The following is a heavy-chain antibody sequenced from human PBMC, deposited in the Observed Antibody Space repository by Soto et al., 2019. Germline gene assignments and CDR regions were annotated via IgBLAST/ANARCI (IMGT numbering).Heavy chain of an antibody. CDR1: GGTFSTSA. J-gene: IGHJ6*02. CDR3: ARDKDRQQLGGNYYYILDV. Sequence: QVQLMQSGAEVKKPGSSVKVSCKASGGTFSTSAISWVRQAPGEGLEWVGGIMPVFATPDYAQKIQGRVTISADESTTIAYLELTSLTTDDTAVYYCARDKDRQQLGGNYYYILDVWGQGTAITVSS. CDR2: IMPVFATP. D-gene: IGHD3-3*02. V-gene: IGHV1-69*12.